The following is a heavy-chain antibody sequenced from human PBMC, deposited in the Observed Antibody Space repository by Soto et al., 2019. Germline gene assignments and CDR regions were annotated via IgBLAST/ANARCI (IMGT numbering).Heavy chain of an antibody. CDR3: ARDRGIAAVQNWFDP. J-gene: IGHJ5*02. Sequence: SETLSLTCTVSGGSISSYYWSWIRQPPGKGLEWIGYIYYSGSTNYNPSLKSRVTISVDTSKNQFSLKLSSVTAADTAVYYCARDRGIAAVQNWFDPWGQGTLVTVSS. D-gene: IGHD6-13*01. CDR2: IYYSGST. CDR1: GGSISSYY. V-gene: IGHV4-59*01.